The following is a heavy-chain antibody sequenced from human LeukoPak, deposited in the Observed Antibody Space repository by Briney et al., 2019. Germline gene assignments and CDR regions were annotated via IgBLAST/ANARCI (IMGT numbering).Heavy chain of an antibody. D-gene: IGHD2-2*01. CDR1: GGSISSSSYY. CDR2: IYYSGST. CDR3: ARHRSSTSSSNY. J-gene: IGHJ4*02. Sequence: PSETLSLTCSVSGGSISSSSYYWGWIRQPPGKALEWIGSIYYSGSTYYNPSLKRRVTISGDTSKNQFSLKLSSVTAADTAVYYCARHRSSTSSSNYWGQGTLVTVSS. V-gene: IGHV4-39*07.